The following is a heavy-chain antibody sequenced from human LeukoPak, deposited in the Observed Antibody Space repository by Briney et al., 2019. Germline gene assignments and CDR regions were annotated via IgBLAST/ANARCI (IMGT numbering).Heavy chain of an antibody. Sequence: ASVTLSCTASGYTFTGYYMHWVRQAPGQGLEWMGWIIPNSGGTHYAQTFQGRVTMTRDTSISSAYMELSSLTSDDTAVYYCARVWPCANGVCPDVFEYWGQGTLVTVSS. D-gene: IGHD2-8*01. CDR2: IIPNSGGT. J-gene: IGHJ4*02. V-gene: IGHV1-2*02. CDR1: GYTFTGYY. CDR3: ARVWPCANGVCPDVFEY.